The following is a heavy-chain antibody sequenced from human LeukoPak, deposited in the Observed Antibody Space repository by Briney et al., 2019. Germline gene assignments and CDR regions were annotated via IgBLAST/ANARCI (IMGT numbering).Heavy chain of an antibody. Sequence: GGSLRLSCAASGFTFSTYAMSWVRQAPGKGLEWVSIISGSGGSAYYADSVKGRFTISRDNSKNTLYLQMNSLRAEDTAVYYCAKHSSSWFWYFNLWGRDTLVTVSS. CDR2: ISGSGGSA. CDR3: AKHSSSWFWYFNL. CDR1: GFTFSTYA. D-gene: IGHD6-13*01. V-gene: IGHV3-23*01. J-gene: IGHJ2*01.